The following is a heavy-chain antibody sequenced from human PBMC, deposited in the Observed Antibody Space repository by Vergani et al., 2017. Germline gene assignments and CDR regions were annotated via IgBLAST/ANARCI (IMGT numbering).Heavy chain of an antibody. CDR1: GGSFSGYY. CDR3: ARGTRYYGAGRYYGMDV. V-gene: IGHV4-34*01. J-gene: IGHJ6*02. Sequence: QVQLQQWGAGLLKPSATLSLTCAVYGGSFSGYYWSWIRQPPGKGLEWIGEINHSGSTNYNPSLKSRVTISVDTSKNQFSLKLSSVTAADTAVYYCARGTRYYGAGRYYGMDVWGQGTTVTVSS. CDR2: INHSGST. D-gene: IGHD3-10*01.